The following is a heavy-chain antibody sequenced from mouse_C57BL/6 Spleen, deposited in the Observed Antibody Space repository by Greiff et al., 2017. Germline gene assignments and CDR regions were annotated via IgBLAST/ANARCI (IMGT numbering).Heavy chain of an antibody. CDR2: ISYDGSN. J-gene: IGHJ4*01. Sequence: VQLQQSGPGLVKPSQSLSLTCSVTGYSITSGYYWNWIRQFPGNKLEWMGYISYDGSNNYNPSLKNRISITRATSKNQFFLKLNSVTTEDTATYYGARDDGYSYYAMDYWGQGTSVTVSS. CDR1: GYSITSGYY. V-gene: IGHV3-6*01. D-gene: IGHD2-3*01. CDR3: ARDDGYSYYAMDY.